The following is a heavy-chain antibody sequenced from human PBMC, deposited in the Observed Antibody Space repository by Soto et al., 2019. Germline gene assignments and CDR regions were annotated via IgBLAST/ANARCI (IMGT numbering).Heavy chain of an antibody. J-gene: IGHJ3*02. V-gene: IGHV3-7*04. Sequence: GGSLRLSCAASGFTFNTYWMSWVRQAPGKGLEWVANIKPDGSEKWYVDSVKSRFTISRDNAKNSLYLQMNSLGAEDTAVYFCARGDYYDTSGPFSDAFDIWGQGTMVTVSS. CDR3: ARGDYYDTSGPFSDAFDI. D-gene: IGHD3-22*01. CDR1: GFTFNTYW. CDR2: IKPDGSEK.